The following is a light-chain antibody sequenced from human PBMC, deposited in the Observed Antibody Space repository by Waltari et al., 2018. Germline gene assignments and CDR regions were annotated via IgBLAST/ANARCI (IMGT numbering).Light chain of an antibody. V-gene: IGLV3-1*01. CDR3: QALGTGAWV. CDR2: QDT. J-gene: IGLJ3*02. CDR1: ILGNKY. Sequence: SYELTQPPSVSVSPGQTASIPCSGDILGNKYASWYQQKPGQSPLLVIYQDTNRSSGIPERFSGSKSGNAATLTISGTQAMDEADYYCQALGTGAWVFGGGTKLTVL.